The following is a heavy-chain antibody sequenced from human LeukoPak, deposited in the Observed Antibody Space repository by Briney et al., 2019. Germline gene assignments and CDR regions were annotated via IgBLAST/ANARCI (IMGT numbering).Heavy chain of an antibody. V-gene: IGHV4-59*01. CDR2: IYYSGST. D-gene: IGHD3-22*01. J-gene: IGHJ4*02. CDR3: ARDPGHYDSSGYYDY. CDR1: GGSISSYY. Sequence: SETLSLTCTVSGGSISSYYWSWIRQPPGKGQEWIGYIYYSGSTNYNPSLKSRVTISVDTSKNQFSLKLSSVTAADTAVYYCARDPGHYDSSGYYDYWGQGTLVTVSS.